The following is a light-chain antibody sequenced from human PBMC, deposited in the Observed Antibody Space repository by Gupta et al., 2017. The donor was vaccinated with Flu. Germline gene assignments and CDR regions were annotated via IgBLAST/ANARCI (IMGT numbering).Light chain of an antibody. J-gene: IGLJ3*02. CDR2: IDD. V-gene: IGLV1-44*01. CDR3: AEWEDNLQGRNWV. Sequence: SVLPQPPSTSGPPGQRVTLSCSGSNSNIGHNTVNWYQQVPGTAPKLLIYIDDQRPSGGPARFSGSKSGTSASLAISGLLSEDEAEYFCAEWEDNLQGRNWVFGGGTRLTVL. CDR1: NSNIGHNT.